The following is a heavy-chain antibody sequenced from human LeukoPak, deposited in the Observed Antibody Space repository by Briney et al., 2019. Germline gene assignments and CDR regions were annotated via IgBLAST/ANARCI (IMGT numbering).Heavy chain of an antibody. CDR3: ARALGSYSDY. Sequence: PGGSLRLSCAASGFTFSNSWMHWVRQAPGKGLVWVSRISGDGSTTSYADSVRGRFTISRDNAKNTLYLQMNSLRAEDTAVYYCARALGSYSDYWGQGTLVTVSS. V-gene: IGHV3-74*01. CDR1: GFTFSNSW. D-gene: IGHD1-26*01. J-gene: IGHJ4*02. CDR2: ISGDGSTT.